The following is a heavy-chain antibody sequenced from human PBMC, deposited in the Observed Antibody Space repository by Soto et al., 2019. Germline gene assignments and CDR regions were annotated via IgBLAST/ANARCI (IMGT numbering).Heavy chain of an antibody. CDR1: GFTFSSYA. CDR2: ISGSGGST. J-gene: IGHJ6*03. V-gene: IGHV3-23*01. CDR3: AKVGSYSSSSYYHYYMDV. Sequence: GGSLRLSCAASGFTFSSYAMSWVRQAPGKGLEWVSAISGSGGSTYYADSVKGRFTISRDNSKNTLYLQMNSLRAEDTAVYYCAKVGSYSSSSYYHYYMDVWGKGTTVTVSS. D-gene: IGHD3-10*01.